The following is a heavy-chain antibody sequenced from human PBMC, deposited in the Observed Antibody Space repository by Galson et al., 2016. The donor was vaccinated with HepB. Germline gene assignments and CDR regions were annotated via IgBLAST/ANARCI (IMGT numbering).Heavy chain of an antibody. Sequence: LRLSCAASGFTFSHAWMSWVRQAPGKGLEWVTVVPHYGNNKYYADSVKGRFTVSRDNSKGTVNLHMNSLRPEDTAVCYCARDLGGYSGYGGNYFGMDVWGQGTTVTVS. CDR1: GFTFSHAW. J-gene: IGHJ6*02. D-gene: IGHD5-12*01. CDR3: ARDLGGYSGYGGNYFGMDV. V-gene: IGHV3-30-3*01. CDR2: VPHYGNNK.